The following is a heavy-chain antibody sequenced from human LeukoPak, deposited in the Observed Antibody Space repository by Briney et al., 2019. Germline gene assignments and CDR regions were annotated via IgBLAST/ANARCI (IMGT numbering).Heavy chain of an antibody. D-gene: IGHD2-2*01. CDR2: ISAYNGNT. V-gene: IGHV1-18*01. Sequence: ASVKVSCKASGYTFTSYGISWVRQAPGQGLEWMGWISAYNGNTNYAQKLQGRVTMTTDTSTNTAYMELRSLRSDDTAVYYCARDHDCSSTSCFDYWGQGTLVAVSS. CDR1: GYTFTSYG. J-gene: IGHJ4*02. CDR3: ARDHDCSSTSCFDY.